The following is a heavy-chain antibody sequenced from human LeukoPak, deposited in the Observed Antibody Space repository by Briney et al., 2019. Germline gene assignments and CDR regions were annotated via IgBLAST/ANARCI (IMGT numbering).Heavy chain of an antibody. CDR1: GYTFTSYY. D-gene: IGHD6-25*01. J-gene: IGHJ6*02. Sequence: GASVKVSCKASGYTFTSYYMHWVRQAPGQGLEWMGIINPSGGSTSYAQKFQGRVTMTRDTSTSTGYMELRSLRSDDTAVYYCAREAATLPLDVWGQGTTVTVPS. CDR2: INPSGGST. V-gene: IGHV1-46*01. CDR3: AREAATLPLDV.